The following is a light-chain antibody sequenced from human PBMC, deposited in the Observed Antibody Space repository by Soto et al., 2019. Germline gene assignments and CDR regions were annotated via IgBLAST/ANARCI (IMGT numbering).Light chain of an antibody. V-gene: IGKV3-11*01. J-gene: IGKJ1*01. CDR3: HQRGNWPRT. CDR1: QSITPY. CDR2: DTS. Sequence: EIVLTQSPATLSLSPGERATLSCRASQSITPYLAWYQQRPGQAPRLLIYDTSNRATGIPARFSGSGSGTDFTLTIRNLEHEDFAVYYCHQRGNWPRTFGQGTRVEIK.